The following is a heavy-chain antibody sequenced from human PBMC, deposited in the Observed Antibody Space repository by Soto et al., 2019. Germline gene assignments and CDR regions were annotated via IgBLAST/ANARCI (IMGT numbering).Heavy chain of an antibody. CDR2: IYSGGST. CDR3: ARDLYLSRTSLGWHWFDP. J-gene: IGHJ5*02. D-gene: IGHD2-2*01. Sequence: EVQLVESGGGLVQPGGSLRLSCAASGFTVSSNYMSWVRQAPGKGLEWVSVIYSGGSTYYADSVKGRFTISRDNSKNTLYLQMNSLRAEDTAVYYCARDLYLSRTSLGWHWFDPWGQGTLVTVSS. CDR1: GFTVSSNY. V-gene: IGHV3-66*01.